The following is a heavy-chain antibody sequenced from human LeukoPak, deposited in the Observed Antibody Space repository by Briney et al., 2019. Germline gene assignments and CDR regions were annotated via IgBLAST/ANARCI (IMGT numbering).Heavy chain of an antibody. CDR3: ARWDYYGSGSYYNGFDY. J-gene: IGHJ4*02. CDR1: GGSISSSSYY. CDR2: IYYSGST. V-gene: IGHV4-39*01. Sequence: SETLSLTCTVSGGSISSSSYYWGWIRQPPGKGLEWIGSIYYSGSTYYNPSLKSRVTISVDTSKNQFSLKLSSVTAADTAVYYCARWDYYGSGSYYNGFDYWGQGTLVTVSS. D-gene: IGHD3-10*01.